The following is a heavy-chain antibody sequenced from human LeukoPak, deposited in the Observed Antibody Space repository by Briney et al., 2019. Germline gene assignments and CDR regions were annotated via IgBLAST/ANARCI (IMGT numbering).Heavy chain of an antibody. V-gene: IGHV4-39*01. CDR3: ARRRYYDSTGYLD. D-gene: IGHD3-22*01. CDR1: GGSISSSSYY. CDR2: VYYSGRT. J-gene: IGHJ1*01. Sequence: SETLSLTCTVPGGSISSSSYYWGWIRQPPGKGLEWIGDVYYSGRTYSSPSLKSRVAISVDTSWNQFSLNLNSVTAADTAVYYCARRRYYDSTGYLDWGQGTLVTVSS.